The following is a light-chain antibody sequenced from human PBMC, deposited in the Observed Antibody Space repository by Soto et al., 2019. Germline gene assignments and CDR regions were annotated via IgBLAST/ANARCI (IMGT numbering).Light chain of an antibody. J-gene: IGKJ4*01. CDR1: HIVSITY. CDR3: QQGSNWTPGLT. V-gene: IGKV3D-20*02. CDR2: GAC. Sequence: EIVLTQSPGTLSLSPGERATLSCSASHIVSITYIAWYQQNRSQGPRLLIYGACSRATGIPNRFSCSGSGTDFTLTISSLEPEDVAVYYCQQGSNWTPGLTFGGGTKVDIK.